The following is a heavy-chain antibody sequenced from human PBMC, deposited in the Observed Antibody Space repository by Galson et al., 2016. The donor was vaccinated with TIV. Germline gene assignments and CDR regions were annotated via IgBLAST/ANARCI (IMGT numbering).Heavy chain of an antibody. D-gene: IGHD3-22*01. Sequence: SLRLSCAASGFTFSIFAMTWVRQAPGMGLEWVSAISGGGGSTYYADSVKGRFTASRDNSKNTVFLQMNSLRAEDTAVYYCTKVPSSGFSYYYGLDVWARGPRSPSP. J-gene: IGHJ6*02. CDR1: GFTFSIFA. V-gene: IGHV3-23*01. CDR2: ISGGGGST. CDR3: TKVPSSGFSYYYGLDV.